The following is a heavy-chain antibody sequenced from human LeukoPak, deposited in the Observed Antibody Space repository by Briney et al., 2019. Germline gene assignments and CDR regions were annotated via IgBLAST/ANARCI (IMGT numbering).Heavy chain of an antibody. D-gene: IGHD3-10*01. V-gene: IGHV4-61*05. Sequence: PSETLSLTCTVSGGSISSSSYYWGWIRQPPGKGLEWIGYIYYSGSTNYNPSLKSRVTISVDTSKNQFSLKLSSVTAADTAVYYCARAPGFGYYGSGMEFDYWGQGTLVTVSS. CDR1: GGSISSSSYY. CDR2: IYYSGST. CDR3: ARAPGFGYYGSGMEFDY. J-gene: IGHJ4*02.